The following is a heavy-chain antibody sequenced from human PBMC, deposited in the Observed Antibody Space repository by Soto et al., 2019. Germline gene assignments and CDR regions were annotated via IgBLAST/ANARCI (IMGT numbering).Heavy chain of an antibody. V-gene: IGHV3-72*01. CDR1: GFTSSDHY. D-gene: IGHD3-16*01. CDR2: TGNKRSRYTT. CDR3: ARAGFGHGLDV. Sequence: EVELVESGGGLVQAGGSLRVSCGVSGFTSSDHYMDWVRQAPGKGLEWVGGTGNKRSRYTTEYAASGKGRFIISRDDSKNSVYLQMNSLKIEDTAVYYCARAGFGHGLDVWGQGPTVTVSS. J-gene: IGHJ6*02.